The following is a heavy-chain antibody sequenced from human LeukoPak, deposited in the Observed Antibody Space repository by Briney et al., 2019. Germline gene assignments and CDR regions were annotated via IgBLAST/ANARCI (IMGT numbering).Heavy chain of an antibody. CDR2: ICCGGST. CDR1: GGSITSDTDY. V-gene: IGHV4-39*01. Sequence: SETLSLTCSVSGGSITSDTDYWGWIRQPPGKGLEWIGSICCGGSTYYNPSLKSRLTISVDTSKNQLSLKLNSVTAADTAVYFCARPSSWLTPDFDYWGQGTLVTVSS. J-gene: IGHJ4*02. CDR3: ARPSSWLTPDFDY. D-gene: IGHD6-13*01.